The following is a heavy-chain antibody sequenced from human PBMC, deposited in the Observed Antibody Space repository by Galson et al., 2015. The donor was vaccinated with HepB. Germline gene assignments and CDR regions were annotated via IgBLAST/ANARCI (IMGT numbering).Heavy chain of an antibody. CDR3: ARVGRQLVLLDAFDP. CDR1: GFTFSSYS. J-gene: IGHJ5*02. Sequence: SLRLSCAASGFTFSSYSMNWVRQAPGKGLEWVSSISSSSSYIYYADSVKGRFTISRDNAKNSLYLQMNSLRAEDTAVYYCARVGRQLVLLDAFDPWGQGTLVTVSS. D-gene: IGHD6-13*01. CDR2: ISSSSSYI. V-gene: IGHV3-21*01.